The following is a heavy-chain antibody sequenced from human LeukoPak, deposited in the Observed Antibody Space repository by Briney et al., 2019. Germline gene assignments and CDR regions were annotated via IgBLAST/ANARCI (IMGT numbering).Heavy chain of an antibody. Sequence: ASVKVSCKASGYTFSHYYMHWVRQAPGQGLEWMGWINLYTGDTNYAQNFLGRVTMTRDTSISTAYMELRSLISDDTAVYFCAYLFGVSNFGVYWGQGALVTVSS. CDR1: GYTFSHYY. CDR2: INLYTGDT. D-gene: IGHD3-10*01. J-gene: IGHJ4*02. V-gene: IGHV1-2*02. CDR3: AYLFGVSNFGVY.